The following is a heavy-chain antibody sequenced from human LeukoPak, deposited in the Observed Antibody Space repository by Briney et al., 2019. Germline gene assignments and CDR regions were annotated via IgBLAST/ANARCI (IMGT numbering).Heavy chain of an antibody. CDR2: ISAYNGNT. Sequence: ASVKVSCEASGYTFTSYGISWVRQAPGQGLEWMGWISAYNGNTNYAQKLQGRVTMTTDTSTSTAYMELRSLRSDDTAVYYCARVLGARYYYYYGMDVWGQGTTVTVSS. J-gene: IGHJ6*02. CDR1: GYTFTSYG. V-gene: IGHV1-18*01. D-gene: IGHD4-17*01. CDR3: ARVLGARYYYYYGMDV.